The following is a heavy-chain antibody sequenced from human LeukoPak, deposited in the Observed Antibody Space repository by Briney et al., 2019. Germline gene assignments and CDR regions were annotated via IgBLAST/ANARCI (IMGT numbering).Heavy chain of an antibody. Sequence: PGGSLRLSCAASGFTFSSYGMHWVRQAPGKGLEWVAVIWYDGSNKYYADSVKGRFTISRDNSKNTLYLQMNSLRAEDTAVYYCARAGPIFWSGYYKYYFDYWGQGTLVTVSS. CDR1: GFTFSSYG. CDR3: ARAGPIFWSGYYKYYFDY. CDR2: IWYDGSNK. D-gene: IGHD3-3*01. J-gene: IGHJ4*02. V-gene: IGHV3-33*01.